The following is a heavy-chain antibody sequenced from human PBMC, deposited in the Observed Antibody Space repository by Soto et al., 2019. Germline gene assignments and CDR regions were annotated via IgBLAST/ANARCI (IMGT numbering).Heavy chain of an antibody. CDR1: GGSISSGGYY. V-gene: IGHV4-31*03. CDR2: IYYSGST. D-gene: IGHD3-22*01. J-gene: IGHJ3*02. Sequence: PSETLSLTCTVSGGSISSGGYYWSWIRQHPGKGLEWIGYIYYSGSTYYNPSLKSRVTISVDTSKNQFSLKLSSVTAADTAVYYCARGVRDYYYDSSGYPGIDAFDIWGKGTMVTVSS. CDR3: ARGVRDYYYDSSGYPGIDAFDI.